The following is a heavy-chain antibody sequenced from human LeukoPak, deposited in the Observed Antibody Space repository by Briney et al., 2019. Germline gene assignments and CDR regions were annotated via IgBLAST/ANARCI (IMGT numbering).Heavy chain of an antibody. Sequence: GGSLRLSCAASGFTFSSYGMHWVRQAPGKGLEWVAFIRYDGSNKYYADSVKGRFTISRDNSMNTLYLQMNSLRAEDTAVYYCAKPGGYSAYDYLDYWGQGILVTVSS. V-gene: IGHV3-30*02. CDR2: IRYDGSNK. CDR3: AKPGGYSAYDYLDY. J-gene: IGHJ4*02. CDR1: GFTFSSYG. D-gene: IGHD5-12*01.